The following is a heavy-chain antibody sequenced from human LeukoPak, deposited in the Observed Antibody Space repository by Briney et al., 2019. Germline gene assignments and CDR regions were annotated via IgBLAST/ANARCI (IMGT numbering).Heavy chain of an antibody. CDR2: ISSSSSYI. D-gene: IGHD1-26*01. J-gene: IGHJ3*02. CDR3: ASFVGDYAFDI. V-gene: IGHV3-21*01. CDR1: GFTFNSYS. Sequence: GGSLRLSCAASGFTFNSYSMNWVRQAPGKGLEWVSSISSSSSYIYYADSVKGRFTISRDNAENSLYLQMSSLRAEDTAVYYCASFVGDYAFDIWGQGTMVNVSS.